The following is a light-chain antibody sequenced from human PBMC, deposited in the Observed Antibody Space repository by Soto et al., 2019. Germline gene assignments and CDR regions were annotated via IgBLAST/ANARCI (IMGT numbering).Light chain of an antibody. CDR1: QSVNNK. V-gene: IGKV3-15*01. CDR2: GAS. CDR3: QQYNNWPPIT. J-gene: IGKJ5*01. Sequence: EIEMTQSPATLSVSPGERVTLSCRASQSVNNKVAWYQQKPGQAPRLLIFGASTRATGIPARFSGSGSVTEFTLTISSLQSEDFAVYYCQQYNNWPPITFGQGTRLEIK.